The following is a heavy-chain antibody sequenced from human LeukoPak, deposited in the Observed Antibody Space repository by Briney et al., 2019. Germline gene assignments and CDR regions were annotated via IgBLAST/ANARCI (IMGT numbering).Heavy chain of an antibody. CDR2: INSDGSST. CDR3: ARDLMGIAYRGAFYY. J-gene: IGHJ4*02. V-gene: IGHV3-74*01. Sequence: GGSLRLSCAASGFTFSTYWMHWVRQAPGKGLVWVSSINSDGSSTSYADSVRGRFTISRDNAKNSLYLQMNSLRAEDTAVYYCARDLMGIAYRGAFYYWGQGTLVTVSS. CDR1: GFTFSTYW. D-gene: IGHD6-13*01.